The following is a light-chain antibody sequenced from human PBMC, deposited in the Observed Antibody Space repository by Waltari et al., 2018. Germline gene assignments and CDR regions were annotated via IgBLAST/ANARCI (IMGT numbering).Light chain of an antibody. CDR1: QGVSTY. Sequence: IRMTQSPASLSASTGDRVTISCRASQGVSTYLAWYQQKPGKAPSLLIYDASNLETGVPSRFSGSGSGTDFTFTISSLQPEDIATYYCQQYDNLPLTFGGGTKVEIK. J-gene: IGKJ4*01. V-gene: IGKV1-33*01. CDR3: QQYDNLPLT. CDR2: DAS.